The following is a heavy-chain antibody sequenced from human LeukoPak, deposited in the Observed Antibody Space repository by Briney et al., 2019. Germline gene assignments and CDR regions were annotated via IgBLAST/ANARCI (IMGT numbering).Heavy chain of an antibody. Sequence: GSLRLSCVASGFTFSSYAMSWVRQAPGKGLEWVSSISGSGGSTFYADSVKGRFTISRDNSKNTLYLQMSSLRAGDTAVYYCAKAGHYGSGSYYSDYWGRGTLVTVSP. J-gene: IGHJ4*02. V-gene: IGHV3-23*01. D-gene: IGHD3-10*01. CDR1: GFTFSSYA. CDR2: ISGSGGST. CDR3: AKAGHYGSGSYYSDY.